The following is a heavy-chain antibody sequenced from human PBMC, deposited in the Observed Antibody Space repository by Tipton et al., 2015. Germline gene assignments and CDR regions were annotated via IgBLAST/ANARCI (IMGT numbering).Heavy chain of an antibody. D-gene: IGHD4-17*01. J-gene: IGHJ3*02. CDR2: ISSSTTYI. Sequence: SLRLSCAASGFTISSYAMSWVRQAPGKGLEWVSSISSSTTYIYYADSVKGRFTISRDNAKYSLYLQMNSVRVEDTGVYYCARDPPLATVTTGDDASNIWGQGTLVTVSS. V-gene: IGHV3-21*01. CDR1: GFTISSYA. CDR3: ARDPPLATVTTGDDASNI.